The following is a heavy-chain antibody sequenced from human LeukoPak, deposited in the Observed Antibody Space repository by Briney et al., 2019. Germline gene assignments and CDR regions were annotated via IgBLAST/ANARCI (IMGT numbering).Heavy chain of an antibody. D-gene: IGHD3-9*01. CDR2: INGDGRNI. Sequence: GGSLRLSCVASGFTFSSCWMHWVRQDPRKGLVWVSRINGDGRNINYADSVRGRFTISRDNAKNTLYLQMNTLRVGDTAVYYCTRDLMDYDVSTGLHHYYMDVWGQGTTVTVSS. CDR1: GFTFSSCW. CDR3: TRDLMDYDVSTGLHHYYMDV. J-gene: IGHJ6*02. V-gene: IGHV3-74*01.